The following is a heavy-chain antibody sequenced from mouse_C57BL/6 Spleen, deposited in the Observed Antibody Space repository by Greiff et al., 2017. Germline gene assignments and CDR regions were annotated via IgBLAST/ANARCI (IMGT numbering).Heavy chain of an antibody. V-gene: IGHV5-4*03. J-gene: IGHJ4*01. CDR2: ISDGGSYT. D-gene: IGHD1-1*01. CDR3: ARGNYGYAMDY. Sequence: EVKLVESGGGLVKPGGSLKLSCAASGFTFSSYAMSWVRQTPEKRLEWVATISDGGSYTYYPDNVKGRFTISRDNAKNNPYLQMSHLKSEDTAMYYCARGNYGYAMDYWGQGTSVTVSS. CDR1: GFTFSSYA.